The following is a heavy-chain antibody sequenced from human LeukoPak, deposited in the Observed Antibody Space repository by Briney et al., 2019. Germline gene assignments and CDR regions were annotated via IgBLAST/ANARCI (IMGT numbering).Heavy chain of an antibody. CDR2: VSDSGRST. CDR1: GFTFSSCP. D-gene: IGHD5-24*01. V-gene: IGHV3-23*01. Sequence: GASLRLSCAASGFTFSSCPMSWVRQAPGKGLEWVSAVSDSGRSTFYADSVNGRFTISRDNSKNTLYLQMSSLRAEDTAVYYCAKRSNSKCFDFWGQGTLVTVS. CDR3: AKRSNSKCFDF. J-gene: IGHJ4*02.